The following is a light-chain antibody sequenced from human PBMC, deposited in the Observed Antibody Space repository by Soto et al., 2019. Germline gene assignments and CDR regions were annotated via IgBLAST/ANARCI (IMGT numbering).Light chain of an antibody. V-gene: IGKV3-20*01. J-gene: IGKJ1*01. Sequence: EIVLTQSPGTLSLSPAERATLSCRASQSVSSSYLAWFQHKPGQAPRLLIYGASSRATGIPERFSGSGAGTDFTITISRLEPEDSAVYYCHQYGSSPPTFGQGTKVEIK. CDR2: GAS. CDR3: HQYGSSPPT. CDR1: QSVSSSY.